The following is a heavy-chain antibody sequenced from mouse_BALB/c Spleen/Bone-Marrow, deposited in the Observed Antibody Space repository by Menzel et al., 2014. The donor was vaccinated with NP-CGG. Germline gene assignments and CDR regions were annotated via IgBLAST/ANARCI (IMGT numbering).Heavy chain of an antibody. J-gene: IGHJ2*01. CDR3: ARVIRYESYFVY. CDR1: GFSLTSYG. D-gene: IGHD2-14*01. V-gene: IGHV2-9*02. CDR2: IWAGGIT. Sequence: QVHLKQSGPGLVAPSQSLSITCTVSGFSLTSYGVHWVRQPPGKGLEWLGVIWAGGITNYNSALMSRLSISKDNSKSQVSIKMNSLHPDDTAMYYCARVIRYESYFVYWGQGTTLTVSS.